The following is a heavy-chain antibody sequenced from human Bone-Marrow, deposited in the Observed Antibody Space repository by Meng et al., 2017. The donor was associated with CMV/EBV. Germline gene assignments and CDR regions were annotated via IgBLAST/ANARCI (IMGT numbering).Heavy chain of an antibody. CDR3: ARGILGVLPHDY. V-gene: IGHV3-23*01. CDR2: ISGSGGST. CDR1: GFTFSSYA. J-gene: IGHJ4*02. D-gene: IGHD1-26*01. Sequence: GGSLRLSCAASGFTFSSYAMSWVRQAPGKGLEWVSAISGSGGSTYYEDSVKGRFTISRDTSRNTLYLQMNNLRVEDTAVYFCARGILGVLPHDYWGQGTLVTVSS.